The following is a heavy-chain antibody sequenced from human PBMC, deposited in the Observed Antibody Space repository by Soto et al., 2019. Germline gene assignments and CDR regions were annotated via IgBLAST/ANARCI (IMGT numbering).Heavy chain of an antibody. CDR3: ARDRTLFGTGATYYFDY. D-gene: IGHD1-7*01. Sequence: QVQLVESGGGVVQPGRSLRLSCAASGFTFSSYAMHWVRQAPGKGLKWVAVMSYDGSNKYYADSVKGRFTISRDNSKNPLYLQMNSLRVEDTAVYYFARDRTLFGTGATYYFDYWGQGTLVAVSS. J-gene: IGHJ4*02. CDR2: MSYDGSNK. V-gene: IGHV3-30-3*01. CDR1: GFTFSSYA.